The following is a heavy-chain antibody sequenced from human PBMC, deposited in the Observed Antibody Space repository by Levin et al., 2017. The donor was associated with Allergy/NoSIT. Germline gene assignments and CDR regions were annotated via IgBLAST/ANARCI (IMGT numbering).Heavy chain of an antibody. CDR1: GFTFSSYA. CDR3: ARGDRPKYYYDSSGYYYGPFDY. J-gene: IGHJ4*02. Sequence: GGSLRLSCAASGFTFSSYAMHWVRQAPGKGLEWVAVISYDGSNKYYADSVKGRFTISRDNSKNTLYLQMNSLRAEDTAVYYCARGDRPKYYYDSSGYYYGPFDYWGQGTLVTVSS. D-gene: IGHD3-22*01. CDR2: ISYDGSNK. V-gene: IGHV3-30*04.